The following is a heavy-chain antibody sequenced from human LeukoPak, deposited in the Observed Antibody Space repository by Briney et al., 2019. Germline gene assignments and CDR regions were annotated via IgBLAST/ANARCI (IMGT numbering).Heavy chain of an antibody. CDR2: INGDGRNI. V-gene: IGHV3-74*01. CDR3: TRDLMDYDVSTGLHHYYMDV. D-gene: IGHD3-9*01. J-gene: IGHJ6*02. Sequence: GGSLRLSCVASGFTFSSYWMHWVRQDPRKGLVWVSRINGDGRNINYADSVRGRFTISRDNAKNTLFLQMNTLRVEDTAVYYCTRDLMDYDVSTGLHHYYMDVWGQGTTVTVSS. CDR1: GFTFSSYW.